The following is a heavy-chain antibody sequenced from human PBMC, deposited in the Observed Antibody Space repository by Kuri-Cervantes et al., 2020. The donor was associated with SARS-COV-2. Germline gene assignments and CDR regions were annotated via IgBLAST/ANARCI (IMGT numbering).Heavy chain of an antibody. J-gene: IGHJ6*02. CDR2: VIPIFGTA. D-gene: IGHD4-17*01. V-gene: IGHV1-69*06. Sequence: SSVTVSCKASGGTFSRYAISWLRQAPGRGLEWMGGVIPIFGTANYAQKFQGRVAITADKSTSTAYMELSSLRSEDTAVYYCARGDYGDYYYYGMDVWGQGTTVTVSS. CDR3: ARGDYGDYYYYGMDV. CDR1: GGTFSRYA.